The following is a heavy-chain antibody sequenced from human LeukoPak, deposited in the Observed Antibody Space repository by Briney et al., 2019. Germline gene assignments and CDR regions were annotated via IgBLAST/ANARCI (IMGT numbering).Heavy chain of an antibody. CDR2: IYYSGST. D-gene: IGHD2-2*02. J-gene: IGHJ5*02. CDR1: GGSISSGGYY. CDR3: ARLVPAAILGNWFDP. V-gene: IGHV4-31*03. Sequence: SETLSLTCTVSGGSISSGGYYWSWIRQHPGKGLEWIGYIYYSGSTYYKPSLKSRVTISVGTSKNQFSLKLSSVTAADTAVYYCARLVPAAILGNWFDPWGQGTLVTVSS.